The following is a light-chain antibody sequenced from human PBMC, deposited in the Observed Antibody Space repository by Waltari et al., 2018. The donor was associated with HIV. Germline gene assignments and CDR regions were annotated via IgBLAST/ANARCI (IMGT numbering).Light chain of an antibody. J-gene: IGKJ2*01. CDR1: QGIANH. CDR3: QKYNSAPYT. V-gene: IGKV1-27*01. CDR2: AAS. Sequence: DIQLTQPPSSLSASVGDRVTITCRASQGIANHLAWYQQKPGKVPKLLIYAASTLQSGVPSRFSGGGSETDFTLTISSLQPEDVASYYCQKYNSAPYTFGQGTRLEIK.